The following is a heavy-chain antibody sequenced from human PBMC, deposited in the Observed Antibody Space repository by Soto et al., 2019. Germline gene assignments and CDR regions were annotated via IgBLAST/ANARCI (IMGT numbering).Heavy chain of an antibody. CDR1: GYSFTSYW. CDR3: AGPRSSSRNYYGMDV. CDR2: IYPGDSDT. D-gene: IGHD6-13*01. V-gene: IGHV5-51*03. Sequence: EVQLVQSGAEVKKPGECLKISCKGSGYSFTSYWIGWVRQMPGKGLEWMGIIYPGDSDTRYSPSFQGQVTISADKSISTAYLQWSSLKASDTAMYYGAGPRSSSRNYYGMDVWGQGTTVTVSS. J-gene: IGHJ6*02.